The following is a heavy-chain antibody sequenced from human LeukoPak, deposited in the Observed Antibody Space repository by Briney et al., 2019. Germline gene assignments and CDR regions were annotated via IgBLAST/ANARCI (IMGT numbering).Heavy chain of an antibody. V-gene: IGHV4-39*01. CDR1: GGSISSSSYY. J-gene: IGHJ5*02. Sequence: SETLSLTCTVSGGSISSSSYYWGWIRQPPGKGLEWIGSIYYSGSTYYNPSLKSRVTISVDTSKNQFSLKLSSVTAADTAVYYCARLLRRNYDSSGYYRRNWFDPWGQGTLVTVSS. CDR2: IYYSGST. D-gene: IGHD3-22*01. CDR3: ARLLRRNYDSSGYYRRNWFDP.